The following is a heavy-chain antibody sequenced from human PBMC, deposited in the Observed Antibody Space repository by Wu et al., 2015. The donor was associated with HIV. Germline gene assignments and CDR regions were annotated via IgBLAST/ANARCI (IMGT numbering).Heavy chain of an antibody. CDR2: INPNSGGT. Sequence: QVQLVQSGAEVKKPGASVKVSCQASGYTFTDYYIHWVRQAPGQGLEWMGWINPNSGGTNYAQKFQGRVTLTRDTSIGTAYMELSSLRSEDTAVYYCARMIKYYYDHERNYYYCGVDVWGQGTTVTVSS. V-gene: IGHV1-2*02. J-gene: IGHJ6*02. CDR3: ARMIKYYYDHERNYYYCGVDV. D-gene: IGHD3-22*01. CDR1: GYTFTDYY.